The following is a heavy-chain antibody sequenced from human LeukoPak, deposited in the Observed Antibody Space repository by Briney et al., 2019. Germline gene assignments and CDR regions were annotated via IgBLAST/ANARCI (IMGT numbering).Heavy chain of an antibody. D-gene: IGHD1-1*01. V-gene: IGHV3-11*01. J-gene: IGHJ4*02. CDR3: AKVDWTPDY. CDR1: GFTFSDYY. Sequence: KAGGSLRLSCAASGFTFSDYYMSWIRQAPGKGLEWVSYISSGGSTTYYADSVKGRFTISRDNAKNSLYLQMNSLRAEDTAVYYCAKVDWTPDYWGQGTLLTVSS. CDR2: ISSGGSTT.